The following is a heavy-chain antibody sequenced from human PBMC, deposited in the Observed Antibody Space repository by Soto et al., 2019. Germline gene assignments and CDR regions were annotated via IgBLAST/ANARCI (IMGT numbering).Heavy chain of an antibody. CDR2: INKDGTEK. J-gene: IGHJ4*02. V-gene: IGHV3-7*01. D-gene: IGHD5-12*01. CDR1: GFTFSNYW. Sequence: EVQLVASGGGLVQPGGSLRLSCAASGFTFSNYWMSWVRQAPGKGLEWVANINKDGTEKNYVDSVRGRFTISRDNAKNSLDLQMSSLTAEDTAVYYCASVAIWGQGTLVTVSS. CDR3: ASVAI.